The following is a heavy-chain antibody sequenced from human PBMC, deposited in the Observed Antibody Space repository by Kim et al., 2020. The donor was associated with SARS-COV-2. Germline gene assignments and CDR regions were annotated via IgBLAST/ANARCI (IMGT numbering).Heavy chain of an antibody. V-gene: IGHV3-30*01. CDR3: ARGGPQQVADY. CDR2: K. J-gene: IGHJ4*02. D-gene: IGHD6-13*01. Sequence: KNPADPMKGRFTITRDNSNNTLHVQMNGLRTEDTAVYYCARGGPQQVADYWGQGTLVTVSS.